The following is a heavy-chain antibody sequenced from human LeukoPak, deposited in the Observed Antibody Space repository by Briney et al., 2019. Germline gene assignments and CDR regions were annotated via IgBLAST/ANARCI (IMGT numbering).Heavy chain of an antibody. V-gene: IGHV4-34*01. CDR3: ARGGVEYCSSTSCPGVTWFDP. D-gene: IGHD2-2*01. CDR1: GGSFSGYY. J-gene: IGHJ5*02. CDR2: INHSGST. Sequence: SETLSLTCAVYGGSFSGYYWNWIRQPPGKGLEWIGEINHSGSTNYNPSLTSRVTISIDTSKNQFSLKLSSVTAADTAVYYCARGGVEYCSSTSCPGVTWFDPWGQGTLVTVSS.